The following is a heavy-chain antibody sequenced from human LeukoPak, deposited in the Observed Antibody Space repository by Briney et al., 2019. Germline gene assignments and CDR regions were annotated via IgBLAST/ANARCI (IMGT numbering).Heavy chain of an antibody. CDR2: IYYSGST. D-gene: IGHD2-2*01. CDR3: ARTRIGYCSSTNCYAGNWFDP. J-gene: IGHJ5*02. CDR1: GGSISSSSYY. V-gene: IGHV4-39*01. Sequence: SETLSLTCTVSGGSISSSSYYWGWIRQPPGKGLEWIGSIYYSGSTYYNPSLKSRVTISVDTSKNQFSLKLSSVTAADTAVYYCARTRIGYCSSTNCYAGNWFDPWGQGTLVTVSS.